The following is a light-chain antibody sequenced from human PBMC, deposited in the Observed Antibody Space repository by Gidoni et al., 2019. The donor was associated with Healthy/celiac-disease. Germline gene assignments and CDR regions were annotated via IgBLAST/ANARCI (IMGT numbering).Light chain of an antibody. CDR2: GAS. J-gene: IGKJ2*01. CDR3: HQYNDWPPMYT. V-gene: IGKV3-15*01. CDR1: QSVSSS. Sequence: EIVMTQSPVTLPVSPGERVTLSCRASQSVSSSLAWYQQKPGRAPRRLIYGASTRATGIPARFSGSESGTEFTLTISSLQSEDFAVYFCHQYNDWPPMYTFGQGTKLEIK.